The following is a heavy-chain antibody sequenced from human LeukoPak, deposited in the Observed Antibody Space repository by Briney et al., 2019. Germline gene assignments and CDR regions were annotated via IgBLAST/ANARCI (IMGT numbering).Heavy chain of an antibody. J-gene: IGHJ6*02. V-gene: IGHV4-4*02. Sequence: PSETLSLTCAVSGGSISSSNWWSWVRQPPGKGLEWIGEIYHSGSTNYNPSLKGRVTISVDKSKNQFSLKLSSVTAADTAVYYCARHRGSSGWSYYYYYGMDVWGQGTTVTVSS. CDR2: IYHSGST. D-gene: IGHD6-19*01. CDR3: ARHRGSSGWSYYYYYGMDV. CDR1: GGSISSSNW.